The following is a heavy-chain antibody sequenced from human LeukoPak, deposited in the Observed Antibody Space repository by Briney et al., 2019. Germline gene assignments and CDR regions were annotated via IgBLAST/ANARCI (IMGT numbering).Heavy chain of an antibody. J-gene: IGHJ4*02. CDR2: INSDGSST. CDR3: AKDGLPPAVAGTSLDY. Sequence: PGGSLRLSCAASGFTFSSYWMHWVRQAPGKGLVWVSRINSDGSSTSYADSVKGRFTISRDKTKNTLYLQMNSLRAEDTAVYYCAKDGLPPAVAGTSLDYWGQGTLVTVSS. CDR1: GFTFSSYW. D-gene: IGHD6-19*01. V-gene: IGHV3-74*01.